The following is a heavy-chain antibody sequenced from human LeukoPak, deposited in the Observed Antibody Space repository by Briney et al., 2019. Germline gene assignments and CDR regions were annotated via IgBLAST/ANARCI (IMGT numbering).Heavy chain of an antibody. V-gene: IGHV4-38-2*01. D-gene: IGHD6-19*01. CDR2: IYHSGST. CDR3: ARQPSSRLVPGHFDY. J-gene: IGHJ4*02. CDR1: GYPLSSGYY. Sequence: SETLSLTCAVSGYPLSSGYYWGWIRQPPGKGLEWIGSIYHSGSTYYNPSLKSRVTLSVDTSKNQFSLKLRSVTAADTAVYYCARQPSSRLVPGHFDYWGQGTLVTVSS.